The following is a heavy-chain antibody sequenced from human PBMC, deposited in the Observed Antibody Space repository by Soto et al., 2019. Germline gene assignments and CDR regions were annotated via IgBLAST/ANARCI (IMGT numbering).Heavy chain of an antibody. V-gene: IGHV3-23*01. D-gene: IGHD6-6*01. CDR3: ARDPGSSSSYFDY. CDR1: GFPFSNHA. Sequence: PGGSLRLSCAASGFPFSNHAMSWVRQAPGKGLEWVSGISDGGDLIYYADSVKGRFSMSRDNSENSLYLQMNSLRDEDTAVYYCARDPGSSSSYFDYWGQGTLVTVSS. J-gene: IGHJ4*02. CDR2: ISDGGDLI.